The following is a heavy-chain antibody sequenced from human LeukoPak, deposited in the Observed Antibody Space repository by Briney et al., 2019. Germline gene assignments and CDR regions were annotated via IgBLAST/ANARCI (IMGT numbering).Heavy chain of an antibody. CDR3: ASRAAGRVIVHHFDI. D-gene: IGHD3-22*01. CDR2: ISSSSSYI. CDR1: GLTFSSYS. Sequence: GGSLRLSCAASGLTFSSYSMNWVRQAPGKGLEWVSSISSSSSYIYYADSLKGRFTISRDNAKNSLYLQMNSLRAEDTAVYYCASRAAGRVIVHHFDIWGQGTMVTVSS. J-gene: IGHJ3*02. V-gene: IGHV3-21*01.